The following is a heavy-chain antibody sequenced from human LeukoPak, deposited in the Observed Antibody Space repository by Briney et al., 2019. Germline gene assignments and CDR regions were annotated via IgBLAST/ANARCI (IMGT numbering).Heavy chain of an antibody. CDR2: INPSGGST. V-gene: IGHV1-46*01. J-gene: IGHJ4*02. Sequence: ASVKVSCKASGYTFTSHYIHWVRQAPGQGLQWMGVINPSGGSTSYAQKFQGRVTMTGDTSTSTVYMELSSLRSEDTAVYYCARGGTRAYYFDYWGQGTLVTVYS. D-gene: IGHD2-2*01. CDR3: ARGGTRAYYFDY. CDR1: GYTFTSHY.